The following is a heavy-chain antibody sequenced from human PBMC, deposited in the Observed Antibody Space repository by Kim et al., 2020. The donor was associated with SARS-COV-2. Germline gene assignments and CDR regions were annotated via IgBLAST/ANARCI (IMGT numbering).Heavy chain of an antibody. J-gene: IGHJ6*02. V-gene: IGHV3-23*01. Sequence: VKGRFTISRDNSKNTLYLQMNSLRAEDTAVYYCAKGSAAAPSYYYYGMDVWGQGTTVTVSS. CDR3: AKGSAAAPSYYYYGMDV. D-gene: IGHD6-13*01.